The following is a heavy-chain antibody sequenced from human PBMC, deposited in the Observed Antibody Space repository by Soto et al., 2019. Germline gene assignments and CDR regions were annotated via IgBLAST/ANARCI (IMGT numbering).Heavy chain of an antibody. D-gene: IGHD2-2*01. J-gene: IGHJ4*02. CDR2: ISGSSDST. CDR3: AREDSIIIPAVSDF. CDR1: GFTFSDYA. V-gene: IGHV3-23*01. Sequence: PGGSLRLSCAASGFTFSDYAMTWVRQAPRKGLEWVSAISGSSDSTYYADSVKGRFTISRDNAKSSVSLQMNTLRVEDTAVYYCAREDSIIIPAVSDFWGQGTLVTVSS.